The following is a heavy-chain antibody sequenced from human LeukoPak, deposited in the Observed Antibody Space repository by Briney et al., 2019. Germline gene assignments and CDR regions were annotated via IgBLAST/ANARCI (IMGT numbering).Heavy chain of an antibody. J-gene: IGHJ4*02. V-gene: IGHV1-2*02. CDR2: INPNSGGT. CDR3: ARDLHRESYYDSSGYYPNFDY. CDR1: GYTFTGYY. D-gene: IGHD3-22*01. Sequence: ASVTVSFKASGYTFTGYYMHWVRQAPGQGLEWMGWINPNSGGTNYAQKLQGRVTMTTDTSTSTAYMELRSLRSDDTAVYYCARDLHRESYYDSSGYYPNFDYWGQGTLVTVSS.